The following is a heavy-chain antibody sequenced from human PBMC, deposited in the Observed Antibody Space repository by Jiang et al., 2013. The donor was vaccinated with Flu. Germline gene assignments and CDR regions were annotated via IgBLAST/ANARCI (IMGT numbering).Heavy chain of an antibody. CDR3: ALQPIFGVDG. CDR1: GFTFSTYA. CDR2: ISSSSTTI. D-gene: IGHD4-11*01. V-gene: IGHV3-48*01. J-gene: IGHJ6*02. Sequence: ESGGGLVXPGGSLRLSCVASGFTFSTYALNWVRQAPGKGLEWVSYISSSSTTIFYADSVKGRFTISRDNARNSLHLQMNSLRAEDTAVYYCALQPIFGVDGWGQGTTVTVSS.